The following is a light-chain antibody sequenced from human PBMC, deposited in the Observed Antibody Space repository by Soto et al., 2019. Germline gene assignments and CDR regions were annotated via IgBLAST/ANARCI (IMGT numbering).Light chain of an antibody. Sequence: QSALTQPPSASGSPGQSVAISCTGTSSDVGGYNYVSWYQQHPGKAPKLMIYEVNKRPSGVPDRFSGSKSGNTASLTVSGLQAEDESDYYCRSYEGSSNVFGNGTKLTV. V-gene: IGLV2-8*01. CDR3: RSYEGSSNV. J-gene: IGLJ1*01. CDR1: SSDVGGYNY. CDR2: EVN.